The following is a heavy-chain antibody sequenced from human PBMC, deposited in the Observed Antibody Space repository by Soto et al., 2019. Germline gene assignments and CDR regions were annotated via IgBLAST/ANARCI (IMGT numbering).Heavy chain of an antibody. J-gene: IGHJ5*02. V-gene: IGHV1-18*01. CDR3: GRDMFWFDP. Sequence: ASVKVSCKASGYNFTNYGISWVRQAPGQGLEWMGWISAYNTNTNYAQKLQGRVTMTTDTSTTTAYMELRRLKSDDTAVYYCGRDMFWFDPWGQGTLVTXSS. CDR1: GYNFTNYG. CDR2: ISAYNTNT. D-gene: IGHD3-10*02.